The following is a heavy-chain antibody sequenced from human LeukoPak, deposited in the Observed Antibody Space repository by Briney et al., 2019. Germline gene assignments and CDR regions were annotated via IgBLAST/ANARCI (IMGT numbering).Heavy chain of an antibody. J-gene: IGHJ5*02. CDR3: ARGGVRFLEWLSINWFDP. D-gene: IGHD3-3*01. CDR2: INHSGSA. Sequence: SETLSLTCAVYGGSFSGYYWSWIRQPPGKGLEWIGEINHSGSANYNPSLKSRVTISVDTSKDQFSLKLSSVTAADTAVHYCARGGVRFLEWLSINWFDPWGQGTLVTVSS. V-gene: IGHV4-34*01. CDR1: GGSFSGYY.